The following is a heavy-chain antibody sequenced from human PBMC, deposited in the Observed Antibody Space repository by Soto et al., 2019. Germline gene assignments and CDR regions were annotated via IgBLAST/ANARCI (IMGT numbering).Heavy chain of an antibody. D-gene: IGHD3-10*01. J-gene: IGHJ6*02. CDR1: GYTFTSYG. CDR3: ARSREYYYGSGFYYKHMHYYYGMDV. CDR2: ISAYNGNT. Sequence: ASVKVSCKASGYTFTSYGISWVRQAPGQGLEWMGWISAYNGNTNYAQKLQGRVTMTTDTSTSTAYMELRSLRSDDTAVYYCARSREYYYGSGFYYKHMHYYYGMDVRAQRTTVTGSS. V-gene: IGHV1-18*01.